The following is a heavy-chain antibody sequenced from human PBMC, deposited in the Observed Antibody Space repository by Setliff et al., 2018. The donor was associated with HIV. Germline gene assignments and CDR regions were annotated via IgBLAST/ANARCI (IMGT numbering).Heavy chain of an antibody. V-gene: IGHV1-18*01. CDR1: GYTFTTFG. J-gene: IGHJ4*02. Sequence: ASVKVSCKASGYTFTTFGISWVRQAPGQGLEWMGWIGADSGDTNYAQKFQGRVTMTTDTSTSTAYMELSSLRSDDTAMYYCARDPTGGAARFDYWGQGTLVTVSS. D-gene: IGHD6-6*01. CDR3: ARDPTGGAARFDY. CDR2: IGADSGDT.